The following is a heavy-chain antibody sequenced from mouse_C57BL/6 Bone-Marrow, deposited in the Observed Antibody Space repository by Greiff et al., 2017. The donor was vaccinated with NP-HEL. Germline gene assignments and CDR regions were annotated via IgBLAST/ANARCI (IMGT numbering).Heavy chain of an antibody. CDR2: IRLKSDNYAT. CDR3: TGREYGNYGNYFDY. V-gene: IGHV6-3*01. CDR1: GFTFSNYW. D-gene: IGHD2-1*01. Sequence: EVKLVESGGGLVQPGGSMKLSCVASGFTFSNYWMNWVRQSPEKGLEWVAQIRLKSDNYATHYAESVKGRFTISRDDSKGSVYLQMNNLRAEDTGIYYCTGREYGNYGNYFDYWGQGTTLTVSS. J-gene: IGHJ2*01.